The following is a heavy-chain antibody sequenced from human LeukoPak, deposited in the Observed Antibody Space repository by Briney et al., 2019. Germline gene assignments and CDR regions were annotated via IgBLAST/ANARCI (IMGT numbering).Heavy chain of an antibody. Sequence: AGGSLRLSCAASGFTFSDYYMSWIRQAPGKGLEWVSYISSSGSTIYYADSVKGRFTISRDNAKNSLYLQMNSLRAEDTAVYYCARDESEYAVAGTSFDYWGQGTLVTVSS. CDR2: ISSSGSTI. CDR1: GFTFSDYY. D-gene: IGHD6-19*01. J-gene: IGHJ4*02. CDR3: ARDESEYAVAGTSFDY. V-gene: IGHV3-11*01.